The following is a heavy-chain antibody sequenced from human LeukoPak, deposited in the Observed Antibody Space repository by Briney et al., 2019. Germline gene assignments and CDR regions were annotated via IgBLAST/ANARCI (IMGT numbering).Heavy chain of an antibody. V-gene: IGHV3-7*01. J-gene: IGHJ4*02. CDR2: IKQDGSEI. CDR1: GGSISSYY. CDR3: ATYLRNTVAGYYYFEY. Sequence: ETLSLTCTVSGGSISSYYWSWIRQAPGKGLEWVANIKQDGSEIYYVDSVKGRFTISRDNAKNSVSLQMNSLRAEDTAVYYCATYLRNTVAGYYYFEYWGQGTLVTVSS. D-gene: IGHD4-11*01.